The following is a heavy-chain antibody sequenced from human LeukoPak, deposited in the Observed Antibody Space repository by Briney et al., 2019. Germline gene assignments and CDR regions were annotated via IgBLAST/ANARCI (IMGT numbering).Heavy chain of an antibody. CDR3: ARDHYSRNDY. D-gene: IGHD6-13*01. Sequence: GRSLRLSCAASGFTFSSYAMHWVRQAPGKGLEWVAVISYDGSNKYYADSVKGRFTISRGNSKNTLYLQMNSLRAEDTAVYYCARDHYSRNDYWGQGTLVTVSS. J-gene: IGHJ4*02. CDR1: GFTFSSYA. V-gene: IGHV3-30-3*01. CDR2: ISYDGSNK.